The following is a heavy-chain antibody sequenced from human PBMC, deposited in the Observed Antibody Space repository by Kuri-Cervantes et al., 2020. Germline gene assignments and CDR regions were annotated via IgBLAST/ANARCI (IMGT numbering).Heavy chain of an antibody. CDR3: ARGLEDVWGSYPDY. Sequence: GESLKISCVGSGFTFSNYWMTWVRQAPGKGLEWVANIDRDDNEKNYVDSVRGRFTTARDNAKNSLYLQMNSLRAEDTAVYYCARGLEDVWGSYPDYWGQGTLVTVSS. J-gene: IGHJ4*02. CDR1: GFTFSNYW. CDR2: IDRDDNEK. D-gene: IGHD3-16*01. V-gene: IGHV3-7*01.